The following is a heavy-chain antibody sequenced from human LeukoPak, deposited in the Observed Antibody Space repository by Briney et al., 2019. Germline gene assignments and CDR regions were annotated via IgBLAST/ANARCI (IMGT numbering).Heavy chain of an antibody. CDR2: INPSGGTT. CDR1: GYRFTSYY. Sequence: GASVKVSCKASGYRFTSYYMNWVRQAPGQGLERMGIINPSGGTTTYAQKLQGRVTMTRDTSTSTVYMELSSLRFEDTAVYYCARAVTTYNWFDLWGQGTLVTVSS. D-gene: IGHD4-17*01. J-gene: IGHJ5*02. V-gene: IGHV1-46*04. CDR3: ARAVTTYNWFDL.